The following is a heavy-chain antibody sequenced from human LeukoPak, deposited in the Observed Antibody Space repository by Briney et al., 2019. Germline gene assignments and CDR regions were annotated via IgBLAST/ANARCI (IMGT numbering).Heavy chain of an antibody. CDR1: GVTFSSYS. J-gene: IGHJ3*02. V-gene: IGHV3-21*01. CDR3: AREGVDVFDI. Sequence: GGSLRLSCAASGVTFSSYSMNWVRQAPGKGLEWVASISSGSTYIYYAHSMKGRFTISRDNAKNSLYLQMNSLRAEDTAVYYCAREGVDVFDIWGQGAMVTVSS. CDR2: ISSGSTYI.